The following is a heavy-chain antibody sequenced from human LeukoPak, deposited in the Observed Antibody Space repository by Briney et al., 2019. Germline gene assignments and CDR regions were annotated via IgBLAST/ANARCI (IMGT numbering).Heavy chain of an antibody. CDR3: ARDSSSDYYYYYYTDV. J-gene: IGHJ6*03. CDR1: GFTFSSYA. V-gene: IGHV3-33*08. Sequence: PGRSLRLSCAASGFTFSSYAMHWVRQAPGKGLEWVAVIWYDGSNKYYADSAKGRFTISRDNSKNTLYLQMNSLRAEDTAVYYCARDSSSDYYYYYYTDVWGKGTTVTVSS. CDR2: IWYDGSNK. D-gene: IGHD3-10*01.